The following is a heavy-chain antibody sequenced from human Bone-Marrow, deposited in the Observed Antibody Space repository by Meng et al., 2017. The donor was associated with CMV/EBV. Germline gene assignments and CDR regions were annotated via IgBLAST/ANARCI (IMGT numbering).Heavy chain of an antibody. CDR1: GFIFSRYW. J-gene: IGHJ4*02. Sequence: GESLKISCAASGFIFSRYWMTWVRQAPGKGLEWVANIRQNASEIYYMDSVKGRFTISRDNFKNTLYLQMNSLRAEDTAVYYCAEESLEWSLPNPLDYWGQGVLVTVSS. CDR3: AEESLEWSLPNPLDY. D-gene: IGHD3-3*01. CDR2: IRQNASEI. V-gene: IGHV3-7*01.